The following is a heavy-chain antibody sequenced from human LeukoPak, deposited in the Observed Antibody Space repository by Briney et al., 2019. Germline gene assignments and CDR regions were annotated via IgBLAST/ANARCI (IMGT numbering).Heavy chain of an antibody. D-gene: IGHD6-13*01. CDR3: ARDPRIFRRAQQLAN. CDR1: GGSISSSSYY. Sequence: SEILSHTCTVSGGSISSSSYYWGWIRQPPGKGLEWIGSIYYSGSTYYNPSLKSRVTISVDTSKNQFSLKLSSVTAADTAVYYCARDPRIFRRAQQLANWGQGTLVTVSS. V-gene: IGHV4-39*07. CDR2: IYYSGST. J-gene: IGHJ4*02.